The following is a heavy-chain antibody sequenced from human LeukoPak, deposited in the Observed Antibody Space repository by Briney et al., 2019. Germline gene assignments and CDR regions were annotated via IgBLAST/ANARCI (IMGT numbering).Heavy chain of an antibody. Sequence: GGSLRLSCAASGFTFSSYGMHWVRQAPGKGLEWVAFIRYDGSNKYYADSVKGRFTISRDNSKNTLYLQMNSLRAEDTAVYYCAKDWGVGYGGNRDYYYYYMDVWGKGTTVTISS. J-gene: IGHJ6*03. CDR3: AKDWGVGYGGNRDYYYYYMDV. CDR2: IRYDGSNK. D-gene: IGHD4-23*01. CDR1: GFTFSSYG. V-gene: IGHV3-30*02.